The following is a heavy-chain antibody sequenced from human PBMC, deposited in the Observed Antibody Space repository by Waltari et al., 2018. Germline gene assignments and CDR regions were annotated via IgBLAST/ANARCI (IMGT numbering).Heavy chain of an antibody. V-gene: IGHV1-69*13. CDR1: GGTFSSYA. D-gene: IGHD1-26*01. Sequence: QVQLVQSGAEVKKPGSSVKVSCKASGGTFSSYAISWVRQTPGQGLEWMVGIIPSFGTANYAQKFQGRVTITADESTSTAYMELSSLRSEDTAVYYCARDSGGATTYYYGMDVWGQGTTVTVSS. CDR2: IIPSFGTA. CDR3: ARDSGGATTYYYGMDV. J-gene: IGHJ6*02.